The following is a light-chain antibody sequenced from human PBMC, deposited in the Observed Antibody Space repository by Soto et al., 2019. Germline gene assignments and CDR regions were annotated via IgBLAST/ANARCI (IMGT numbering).Light chain of an antibody. CDR2: GAS. J-gene: IGKJ2*01. V-gene: IGKV3D-15*01. CDR3: QQYNNGPPYT. CDR1: QSVGSN. Sequence: EIVMTQSPATLSVSPGERATVSCRASQSVGSNLAWYQQKPGQPPRLLIYGASTRASGIPARFTGSGSGTEFTLTISSLQSEEFALYYCQQYNNGPPYTFGQGTNLDI.